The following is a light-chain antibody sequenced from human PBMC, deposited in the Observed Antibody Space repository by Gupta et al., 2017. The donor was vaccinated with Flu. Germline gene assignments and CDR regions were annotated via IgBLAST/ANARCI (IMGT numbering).Light chain of an antibody. CDR2: SND. J-gene: IGLJ3*02. Sequence: RVTISCSGSSSNIGSADVNWYQQVPGTAPNLLMYSNDRRPSGVPDRFSGAKSGTSASLAIRGVQAEDEADYYCAVWDYNGNGWVFGGGTRLTVL. CDR3: AVWDYNGNGWV. V-gene: IGLV1-44*01. CDR1: SSNIGSAD.